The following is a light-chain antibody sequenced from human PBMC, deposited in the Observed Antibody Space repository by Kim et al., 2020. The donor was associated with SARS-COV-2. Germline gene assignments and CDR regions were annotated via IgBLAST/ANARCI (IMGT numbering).Light chain of an antibody. J-gene: IGLJ3*02. CDR3: QVWERGSDQKV. V-gene: IGLV3-21*01. CDR2: YDY. Sequence: SYELTQPPSVSVAPGKTASISCGGDNIGDKSVHWYQQKPGRAPVMVIYYDYNRPSGIPERFSGSNSGNQATLTISRVEAGDEADYSWQVWERGSDQKVFG. CDR1: NIGDKS.